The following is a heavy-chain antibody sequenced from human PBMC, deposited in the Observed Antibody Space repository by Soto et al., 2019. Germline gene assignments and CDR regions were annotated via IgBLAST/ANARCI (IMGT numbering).Heavy chain of an antibody. CDR2: ITWTGVGT. V-gene: IGHV3-23*01. CDR1: GFTFSNYA. Sequence: EVQLLESGGGLVQPGGSLRLSCAASGFTFSNYAMSWVRQAPGKGLEWVSTITWTGVGTYYADSVKGRFTISRDNAKNTLLLQRSSLRAEDTAVYYCAKKYHYDSGRDGVHFDYWGQGTLVTVSS. D-gene: IGHD3-10*01. CDR3: AKKYHYDSGRDGVHFDY. J-gene: IGHJ4*02.